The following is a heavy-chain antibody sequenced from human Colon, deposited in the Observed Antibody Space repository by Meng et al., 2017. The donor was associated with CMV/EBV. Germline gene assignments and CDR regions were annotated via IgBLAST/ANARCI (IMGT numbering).Heavy chain of an antibody. Sequence: ASVQVSCKASGYTFTGYYMHWVRQAPGQGLEWMGWINPNSGGTNYAQKFQGRVTMTRDTSISTAYMELSRLRSDDTAVYYCARGYCSSTSCYKGNDYWGQGTLVTVSS. D-gene: IGHD2-2*02. CDR1: GYTFTGYY. CDR3: ARGYCSSTSCYKGNDY. J-gene: IGHJ4*02. CDR2: INPNSGGT. V-gene: IGHV1-2*02.